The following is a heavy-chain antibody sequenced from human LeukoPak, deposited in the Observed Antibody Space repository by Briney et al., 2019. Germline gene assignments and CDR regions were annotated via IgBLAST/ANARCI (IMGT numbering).Heavy chain of an antibody. D-gene: IGHD1-7*01. CDR1: GSTFTRYY. V-gene: IGHV1-2*02. CDR3: ARASVGVTGTTEH. J-gene: IGHJ1*01. CDR2: INPNSGGT. Sequence: ASVKVSCKASGSTFTRYYIHWVRQAPGQGLEWMGWINPNSGGTNYAQKFQGRVTMTRDTSISTAYMELSRLRSDDTAVYYCARASVGVTGTTEHWGQGTLVTVSS.